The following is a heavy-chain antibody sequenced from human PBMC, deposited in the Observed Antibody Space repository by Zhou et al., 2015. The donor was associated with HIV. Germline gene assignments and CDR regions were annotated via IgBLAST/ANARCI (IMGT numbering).Heavy chain of an antibody. V-gene: IGHV1-69*06. D-gene: IGHD5-12*01. CDR2: IIPILGTV. CDR1: GGTFSNYA. J-gene: IGHJ5*02. CDR3: ARGRRVIVAPKVGPNWFDP. Sequence: QVQLVQSGAEVKQPGSSVKVSCKASGGTFSNYAVSWVRQAPGQGLEWMGGIIPILGTVKYAQKFQGRVTLTADRSTSTAYMEVRSLRFEDTAVYYCARGRRVIVAPKVGPNWFDPWGQGTLVTVSS.